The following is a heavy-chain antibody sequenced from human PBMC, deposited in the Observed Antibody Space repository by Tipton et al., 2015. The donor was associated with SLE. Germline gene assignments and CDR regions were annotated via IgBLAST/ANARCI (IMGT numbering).Heavy chain of an antibody. V-gene: IGHV3-20*04. Sequence: SLRLSCAASGFTFDDYAMSWVRQAPGKGLEWVSGINWNGASTGYADSVKGRFTISRDNAKNSLYLQMNSLRAEDTAIYYCAESSGIVLVVYATYYFDYWGQGTLVTVSS. CDR2: INWNGAST. CDR3: AESSGIVLVVYATYYFDY. CDR1: GFTFDDYA. J-gene: IGHJ4*02. D-gene: IGHD2-8*02.